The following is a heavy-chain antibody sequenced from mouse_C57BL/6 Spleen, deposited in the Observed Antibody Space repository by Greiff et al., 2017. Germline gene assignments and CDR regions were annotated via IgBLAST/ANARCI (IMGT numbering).Heavy chain of an antibody. CDR1: GYAFTNYL. V-gene: IGHV1-54*01. CDR2: INPGSGGT. Sequence: VQLQQSGAELVRPGTSVKVSCTASGYAFTNYLIEWVKQRPGQGLEWIGVINPGSGGTNYNEKFKGKATLTADKSSSTAYMQLSSLTSEDSAVYFCARMLKWDYYAMDYWGQGTSVTVSS. CDR3: ARMLKWDYYAMDY. D-gene: IGHD1-3*01. J-gene: IGHJ4*01.